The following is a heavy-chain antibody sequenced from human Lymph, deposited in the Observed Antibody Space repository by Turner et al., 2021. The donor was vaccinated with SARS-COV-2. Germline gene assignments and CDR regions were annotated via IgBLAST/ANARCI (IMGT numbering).Heavy chain of an antibody. CDR2: ISRSSTNI. CDR1: VSTFSTYS. CDR3: ARDPLVEMPTVFVTLDY. V-gene: IGHV3-21*01. Sequence: EVQLVESGGGLVKPGGSLRLSCAASVSTFSTYSMNWVRQAPGKGLEWVSSISRSSTNINYADSVKGRFTISRDNAKNSLYLQMNSLRAEDTAVYYCARDPLVEMPTVFVTLDYWGQGTLVTVSS. D-gene: IGHD4-4*01. J-gene: IGHJ4*02.